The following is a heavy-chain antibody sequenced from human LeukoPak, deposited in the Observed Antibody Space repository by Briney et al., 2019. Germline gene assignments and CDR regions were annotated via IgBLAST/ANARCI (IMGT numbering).Heavy chain of an antibody. CDR2: ISYDGSNK. CDR1: GFTFSSSW. Sequence: GGSLRLSCAASGFTFSSSWMSWVRQAPGKGLEWVAVISYDGSNKYYADSVKGRFTISRDNSKNTLYLQMNSLRAEDTAVYYCAKDSLWFGEDHYYGMDVWGQGTTVTVSS. CDR3: AKDSLWFGEDHYYGMDV. J-gene: IGHJ6*02. D-gene: IGHD3-10*01. V-gene: IGHV3-30*18.